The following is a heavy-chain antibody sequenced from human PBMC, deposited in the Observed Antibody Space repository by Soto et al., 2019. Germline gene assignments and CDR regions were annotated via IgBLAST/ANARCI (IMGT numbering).Heavy chain of an antibody. CDR3: TRVGGYYGDYPNFDY. CDR1: GDSMRSFY. J-gene: IGHJ4*02. Sequence: KPSETLSLTCTVYGDSMRSFYWSWIRQPPGKGLEWIGNIYYSGSTNYNPSRKSRVTMSVDMSRNQVSLTLSSVTAADTAVYYCTRVGGYYGDYPNFDYWGQGALVTVSS. V-gene: IGHV4-59*01. D-gene: IGHD4-17*01. CDR2: IYYSGST.